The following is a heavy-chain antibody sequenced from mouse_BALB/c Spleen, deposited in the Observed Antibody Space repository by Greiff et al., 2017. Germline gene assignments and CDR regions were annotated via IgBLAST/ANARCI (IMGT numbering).Heavy chain of an antibody. D-gene: IGHD1-1*01. J-gene: IGHJ3*01. CDR2: INPNNGGT. CDR3: ARRDYGLFAY. CDR1: GYTFTDYN. V-gene: IGHV1-18*01. Sequence: VQLQQSGPELVKPGASVKIPCKASGYTFTDYNMDWVKQSHGKSLEWIGDINPNNGGTIYNQKFKGQATLTVDKSSSTAYMELRSLTSEDTAVYYCARRDYGLFAYWGQGTLVTVSA.